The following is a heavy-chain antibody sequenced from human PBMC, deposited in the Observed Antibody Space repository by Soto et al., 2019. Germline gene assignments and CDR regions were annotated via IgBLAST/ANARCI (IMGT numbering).Heavy chain of an antibody. V-gene: IGHV3-15*07. CDR3: TTEKGY. Sequence: EVQLVESGGGLVKPGESLRLSCAASGFTFTNAWMNWVRQAPGKGLEWVGRIRSKTDGGTPDYAAPVKGRFTISRDDLKNTLYVQMNSLKTEDTAIYYCTTEKGYWGQGTLVTVSS. CDR2: IRSKTDGGTP. CDR1: GFTFTNAW. J-gene: IGHJ4*02.